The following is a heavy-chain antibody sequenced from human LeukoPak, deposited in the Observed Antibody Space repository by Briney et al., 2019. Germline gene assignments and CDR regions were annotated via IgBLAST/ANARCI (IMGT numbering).Heavy chain of an antibody. V-gene: IGHV3-30*02. CDR2: IRYDGSTK. J-gene: IGHJ4*02. CDR3: ARDPHSPPTFIDY. Sequence: GGSLRLSCAASGFTFSSYGMHWVRQAPGKGLEWVAFIRYDGSTKTYADSVKGRFTTSRDISLHLQMNSLRAEDTAVYYCARDPHSPPTFIDYWGQGTLVTVSS. CDR1: GFTFSSYG.